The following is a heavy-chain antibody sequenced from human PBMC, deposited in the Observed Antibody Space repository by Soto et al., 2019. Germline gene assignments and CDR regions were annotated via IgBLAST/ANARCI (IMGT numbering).Heavy chain of an antibody. V-gene: IGHV3-23*01. Sequence: EVQLLESGGGLVQPGGSLRLSCAVSGFTLGSYAMTWVRQAPGKGLEWVSAISGSGGTTYYADSVKGRFTISRDNSKNILYLQMNSLRVEDTAVYHCAKDRARPWFDPWGRGTLVTVSS. CDR3: AKDRARPWFDP. CDR1: GFTLGSYA. J-gene: IGHJ5*02. CDR2: ISGSGGTT.